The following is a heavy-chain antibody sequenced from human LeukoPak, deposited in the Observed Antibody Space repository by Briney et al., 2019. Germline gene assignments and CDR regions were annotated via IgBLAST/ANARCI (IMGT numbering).Heavy chain of an antibody. CDR3: AKVGYSYGHS. J-gene: IGHJ4*02. Sequence: GGSLRLSCASSVFTFSRYGMHGVRQAPAKGLEWVAFIRYDGSNKYYADSVKGRFTISRNNSKNTLYLQMNSLRAEDTAVYYCAKVGYSYGHSWGQGTLVTVSS. V-gene: IGHV3-30*02. CDR1: VFTFSRYG. CDR2: IRYDGSNK. D-gene: IGHD5-18*01.